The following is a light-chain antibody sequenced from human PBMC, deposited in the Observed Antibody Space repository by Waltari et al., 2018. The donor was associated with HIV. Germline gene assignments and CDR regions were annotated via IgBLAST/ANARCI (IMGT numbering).Light chain of an antibody. V-gene: IGLV2-8*01. CDR2: EVT. CDR1: SSDVGGDNY. Sequence: QSALTQPPSASGSPGQSVTISCTGTSSDVGGDNYVSWYQQHPGKAPKLMIYEVTKRPSGVPDRFSGSKSGNTASLTVSGLQAEDEADYYCSSYAGRVFGTGTKVTVL. J-gene: IGLJ1*01. CDR3: SSYAGRV.